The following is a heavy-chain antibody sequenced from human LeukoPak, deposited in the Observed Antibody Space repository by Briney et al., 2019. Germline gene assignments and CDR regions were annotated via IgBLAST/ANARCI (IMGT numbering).Heavy chain of an antibody. D-gene: IGHD6-19*01. V-gene: IGHV1-69*05. CDR3: AREAVAGTTRQDY. CDR2: IIPIFGTA. CDR1: GGTFSSYA. J-gene: IGHJ4*02. Sequence: GSSVKVSCKASGGTFSSYAISWVRQAPGQGLEWMGGIIPIFGTANYAQEFQGRVTITTDESTSTAYMELSSLRSEDTAVYYCAREAVAGTTRQDYWGQGTLVTVSS.